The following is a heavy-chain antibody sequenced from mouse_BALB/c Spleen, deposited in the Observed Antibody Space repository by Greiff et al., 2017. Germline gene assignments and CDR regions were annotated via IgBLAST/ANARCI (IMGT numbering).Heavy chain of an antibody. CDR3: TRPRVGVVAEFAY. CDR2: INPSNGGT. V-gene: IGHV1S81*02. CDR1: GYTFTSYY. D-gene: IGHD1-1*01. J-gene: IGHJ3*01. Sequence: VQLQQSGAELVKPGASVKLSCKASGYTFTSYYMYWVKQSPGQGLEWIGEINPSNGGTNFNEKFKSKATLTVDKSSSTAYMQLSSLTSEDSAVYYCTRPRVGVVAEFAYWGQGNRVTVAA.